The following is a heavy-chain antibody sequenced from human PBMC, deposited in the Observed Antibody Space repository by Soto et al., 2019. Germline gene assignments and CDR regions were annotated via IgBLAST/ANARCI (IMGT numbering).Heavy chain of an antibody. V-gene: IGHV4-39*01. CDR1: GGSISSSDYW. Sequence: QLQLQESGPGLVKPAETLSLTCTVSGGSISSSDYWWGWIRQPPGKGLEWIGSIYYSGSTHYIPSLKSRVIMSVDTSKNQFSLRLSSVTAADTAVYYCARQIGRGSWSLDHWGQGTLVTDSS. CDR2: IYYSGST. J-gene: IGHJ4*02. D-gene: IGHD6-13*01. CDR3: ARQIGRGSWSLDH.